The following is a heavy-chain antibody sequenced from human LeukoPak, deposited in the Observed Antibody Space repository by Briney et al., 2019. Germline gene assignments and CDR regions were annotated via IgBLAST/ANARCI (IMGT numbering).Heavy chain of an antibody. D-gene: IGHD2-21*02. V-gene: IGHV3-21*06. J-gene: IGHJ4*02. Sequence: GGSLRLSCAASRFTFSSSGMNWVRQAPGKGLEWVSYISGSGSYIYYADSMKGRFTVSRDNTNNSLYLQMNSLRAEDTAVYYCARSQGTLTSPFYYWGQGTLGTVSS. CDR2: ISGSGSYI. CDR3: ARSQGTLTSPFYY. CDR1: RFTFSSSG.